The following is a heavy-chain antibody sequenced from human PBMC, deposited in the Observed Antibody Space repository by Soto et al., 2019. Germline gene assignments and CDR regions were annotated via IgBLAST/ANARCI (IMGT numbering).Heavy chain of an antibody. Sequence: SVKVSCKASGGTFSSYAISWVRQAPGQGLEWMGGIIPIFGTANYAQKFQGRVTITADESTSTAYMELSSLRSEDTAVYYCARDEAGGNVVVPAAMDYWGQGTLVTV. J-gene: IGHJ4*02. CDR3: ARDEAGGNVVVPAAMDY. D-gene: IGHD2-2*01. V-gene: IGHV1-69*13. CDR2: IIPIFGTA. CDR1: GGTFSSYA.